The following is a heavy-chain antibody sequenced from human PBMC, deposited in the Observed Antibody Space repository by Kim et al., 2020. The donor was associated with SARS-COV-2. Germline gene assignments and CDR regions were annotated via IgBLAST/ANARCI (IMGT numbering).Heavy chain of an antibody. CDR1: GFTFSNAW. J-gene: IGHJ3*02. CDR3: TTDGHVLLWFGELLEAFDI. V-gene: IGHV3-15*01. Sequence: GGSLRLSCAASGFTFSNAWMNWVRQAPGKGLEWVGRIKSKTDGGTTDYAAPVKGRFTISRDDSKNTLYLQMNSLKIEDTAVSYCTTDGHVLLWFGELLEAFDIWGQGTMVTVAS. CDR2: IKSKTDGGTT. D-gene: IGHD3-10*01.